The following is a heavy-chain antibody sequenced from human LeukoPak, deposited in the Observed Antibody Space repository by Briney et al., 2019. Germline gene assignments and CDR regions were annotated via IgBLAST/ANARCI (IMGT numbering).Heavy chain of an antibody. CDR1: GFTPSSYA. D-gene: IGHD6-13*01. V-gene: IGHV3-23*01. J-gene: IGHJ4*02. CDR2: ISDSGGSA. CDR3: ATYPGAAAGSSGLDY. Sequence: GGSLRLSCAASGFTPSSYAMRGGRQAPGKGLEWVSAISDSGGSAYYADSVKGRFTISRDNSKNTLYLQMNSLRAEDTAVYYSATYPGAAAGSSGLDYWGPGTLVTVSS.